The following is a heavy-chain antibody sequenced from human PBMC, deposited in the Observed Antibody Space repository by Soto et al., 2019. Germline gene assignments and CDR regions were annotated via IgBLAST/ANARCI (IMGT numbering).Heavy chain of an antibody. V-gene: IGHV3-53*01. CDR3: AAQPGGGGY. Sequence: EVQLVESGGGLIQPGGSLRLSCAVSGFTVSNNYMSWVRQAPGKGLEGVSVIYSGGYTAYGDSVKGRFTISRDNSKNTLYLKMNSPGAHDPGLYYWAAQPGGGGYWGQGTLVTVSS. CDR2: IYSGGYT. CDR1: GFTVSNNY. D-gene: IGHD2-2*01. J-gene: IGHJ4*02.